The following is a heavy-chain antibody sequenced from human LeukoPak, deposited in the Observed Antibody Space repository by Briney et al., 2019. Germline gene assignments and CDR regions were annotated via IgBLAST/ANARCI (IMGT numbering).Heavy chain of an antibody. V-gene: IGHV4-34*01. CDR3: ASTNDFGDYMGA. J-gene: IGHJ5*02. CDR2: INHSGST. D-gene: IGHD4-17*01. CDR1: GGSFSGYY. Sequence: SETLSLTCAVYGGSFSGYYWSWIRQPPGKRLEWIGEINHSGSTNYNPSLKSRLTISVDRSKNQLSLKVSSVTAADTAVYYCASTNDFGDYMGAWGQGILVTVSS.